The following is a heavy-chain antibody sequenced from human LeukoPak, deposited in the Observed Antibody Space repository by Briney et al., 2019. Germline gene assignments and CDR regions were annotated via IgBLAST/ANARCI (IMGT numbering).Heavy chain of an antibody. V-gene: IGHV3-30*04. CDR2: ISYDGSNK. J-gene: IGHJ5*02. CDR3: ARATPVRFDP. Sequence: GRSLRLSCAASGFTFSSYAMHWVRQAPGKGLEWMAVISYDGSNKYYADSVKGRFTISRDNSKNTLYLQMNSPRAEDTAVYYCARATPVRFDPWGQGTLVTVSS. CDR1: GFTFSSYA.